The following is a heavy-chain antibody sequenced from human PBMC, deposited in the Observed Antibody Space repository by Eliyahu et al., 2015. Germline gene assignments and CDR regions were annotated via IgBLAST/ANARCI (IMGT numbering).Heavy chain of an antibody. CDR1: GFPXXDXW. CDR3: TTEIVVYITIHNWFES. CDR2: IKSKNDGWTT. J-gene: IGHJ5*01. V-gene: IGHV3-15*01. Sequence: EVQLVESGGXLVRPGGSXXLSCAAXGFPXXDXWMSWVRQAPGKGLEWVGRIKSKNDGWTTDYAAPVNGRFTISRDDSQNTVYLQMNDLKAEDTALYYCTTEIVVYITIHNWFESWGQGTLVTVSS. D-gene: IGHD3-9*01.